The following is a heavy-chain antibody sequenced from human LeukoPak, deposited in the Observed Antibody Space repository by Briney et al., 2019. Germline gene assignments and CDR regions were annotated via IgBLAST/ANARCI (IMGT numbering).Heavy chain of an antibody. Sequence: PGGSLRLSCAASGFTFTNYAMSWVRQAPGKGLEWVSAISGGGGSTYYADSVKGRFTISRDNSKNTLYLQMNSLRAEDTAVYYCARDGELGSPADAFDIWGQGTMVTASS. D-gene: IGHD1-26*01. CDR1: GFTFTNYA. CDR2: ISGGGGST. V-gene: IGHV3-23*01. CDR3: ARDGELGSPADAFDI. J-gene: IGHJ3*02.